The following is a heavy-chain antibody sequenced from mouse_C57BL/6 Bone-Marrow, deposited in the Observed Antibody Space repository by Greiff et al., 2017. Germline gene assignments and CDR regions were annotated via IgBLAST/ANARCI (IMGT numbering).Heavy chain of an antibody. CDR3: ARDPLFITTVVARGY. J-gene: IGHJ2*01. Sequence: VQLQQPGAELVKPGASVKMSCKASGYTFTSYWITWVKQRPGQGLEWIGDIYPGSGSTNYNEKFKSKATLTVDTSSSTAYMQLSSLTSEDSAVYYCARDPLFITTVVARGYWGQGTTLTVSS. V-gene: IGHV1-55*01. CDR2: IYPGSGST. D-gene: IGHD1-1*01. CDR1: GYTFTSYW.